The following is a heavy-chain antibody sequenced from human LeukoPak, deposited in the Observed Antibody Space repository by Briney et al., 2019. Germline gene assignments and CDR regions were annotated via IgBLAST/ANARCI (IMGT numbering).Heavy chain of an antibody. V-gene: IGHV4-34*01. Sequence: SETLSLTCAVYGGSFSGYYWSWIRQPPGKGLEWIGEINHSGSTNYNPSLKSRVTISVDTSKNQFSLKLSSVTAADTAVYYCARGPRLDSYDAFDIWGQGAMVTVSS. CDR2: INHSGST. CDR3: ARGPRLDSYDAFDI. D-gene: IGHD5-18*01. CDR1: GGSFSGYY. J-gene: IGHJ3*02.